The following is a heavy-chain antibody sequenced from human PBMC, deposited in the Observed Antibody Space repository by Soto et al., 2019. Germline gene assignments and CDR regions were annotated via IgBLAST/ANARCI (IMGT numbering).Heavy chain of an antibody. CDR1: GFTFSSYG. CDR3: AKDGRIAAAAKVNWFDP. J-gene: IGHJ5*02. CDR2: ISYDGSNK. Sequence: QVQLVESGGGVVQPGRSLRLSCAASGFTFSSYGMHWVRQAPGKGLEGVAVISYDGSNKYYADSVKGRFSISRDNSKNTLYLQMNSLRAEDTAVYYCAKDGRIAAAAKVNWFDPWGQGTLVTVSS. D-gene: IGHD6-13*01. V-gene: IGHV3-30*18.